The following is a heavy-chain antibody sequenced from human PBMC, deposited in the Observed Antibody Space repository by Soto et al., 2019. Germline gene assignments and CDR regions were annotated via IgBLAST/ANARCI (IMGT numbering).Heavy chain of an antibody. J-gene: IGHJ6*02. CDR3: ARTEPRIAARREGYGMDV. CDR1: GGSISSYY. CDR2: IYYSGST. Sequence: SETLSLTCTVSGGSISSYYWSWIRQPPGKGLEWIGYIYYSGSTNYNPSLKSRVTISVDTSKNQFSLKLSSVTAADTAVYYCARTEPRIAARREGYGMDVWGQGTTVTVSS. V-gene: IGHV4-59*01. D-gene: IGHD6-6*01.